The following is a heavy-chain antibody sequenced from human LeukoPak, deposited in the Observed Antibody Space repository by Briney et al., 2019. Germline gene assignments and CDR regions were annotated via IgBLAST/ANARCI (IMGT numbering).Heavy chain of an antibody. V-gene: IGHV1-46*01. CDR2: INPSGGST. Sequence: ASVKVPCKASGGTFSSYAISWVRQAPGQGLEWMGIINPSGGSTSYAQKFQGRVTMTRDTSTSTVYMELSSLRSEDTAVYYCAREQFGELLFDYWGQGTLVTVSS. CDR3: AREQFGELLFDY. J-gene: IGHJ4*02. D-gene: IGHD3-10*01. CDR1: GGTFSSYA.